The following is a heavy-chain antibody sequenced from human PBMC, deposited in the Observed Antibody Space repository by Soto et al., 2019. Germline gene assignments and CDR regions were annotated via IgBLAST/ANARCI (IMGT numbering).Heavy chain of an antibody. Sequence: KPXETLSLTCSVAGCSISSSNWWSWVRQPPGKGLEWIGEIYHSGSTNYNPSLKSRVTISVDKSKNQFSLKLSSVTAADTAVYYCARHGYCSGGSCYGYWFDRWGQGPLVTVSS. D-gene: IGHD2-15*01. CDR1: GCSISSSNW. V-gene: IGHV4-4*02. CDR2: IYHSGST. CDR3: ARHGYCSGGSCYGYWFDR. J-gene: IGHJ5*02.